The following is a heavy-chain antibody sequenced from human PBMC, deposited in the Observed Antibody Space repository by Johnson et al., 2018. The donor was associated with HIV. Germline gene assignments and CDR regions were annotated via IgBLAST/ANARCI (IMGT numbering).Heavy chain of an antibody. J-gene: IGHJ3*02. CDR2: IYSGGST. V-gene: IGHV3-53*01. CDR1: GFTVSSNY. D-gene: IGHD6-13*01. CDR3: ASPLIAAGEGAFDI. Sequence: VQLVESGGGLIQPGGSLRLSCAASGFTVSSNYMSWVRQAPGKGLEWVSVIYSGGSTYYADSVKGRFTISRDNSKNTLYLQMNSLRAEDTAVDYCASPLIAAGEGAFDIWGQGTMVTVSS.